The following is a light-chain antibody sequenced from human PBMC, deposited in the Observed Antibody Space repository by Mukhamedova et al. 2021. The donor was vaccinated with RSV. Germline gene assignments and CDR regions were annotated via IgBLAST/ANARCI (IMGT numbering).Light chain of an antibody. J-gene: IGKJ3*01. Sequence: WYQRRVHGKVPKLLIYSASTLQSGVPSRFGGSGSGTDFTLTISSLQSEDFATYYCQQTYHVPFSFGPGTKVDVK. CDR2: SAS. CDR3: QQTYHVPFS. V-gene: IGKV1-39*01.